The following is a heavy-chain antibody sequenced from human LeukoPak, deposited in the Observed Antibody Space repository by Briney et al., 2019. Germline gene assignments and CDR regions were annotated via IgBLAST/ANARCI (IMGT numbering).Heavy chain of an antibody. D-gene: IGHD1-26*01. CDR3: ARQGGVGATGFDDC. CDR2: ISYSGNT. CDR1: GGSISSSTFY. V-gene: IGHV4-39*01. Sequence: SETLSLTCTVSGGSISSSTFYWGWIRQPPGKGLQWIGSISYSGNTHYSPSLKSRVAISVDTSKTQFSLELSSVTAADTAVYYCARQGGVGATGFDDCWGQGTLVTVSS. J-gene: IGHJ4*02.